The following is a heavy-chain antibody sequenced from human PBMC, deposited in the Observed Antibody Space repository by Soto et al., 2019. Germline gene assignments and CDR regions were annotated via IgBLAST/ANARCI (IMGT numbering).Heavy chain of an antibody. D-gene: IGHD5-18*01. J-gene: IGHJ6*02. Sequence: GASVKVSCKVSGYTLTELSMHWVRQAPGKGLEWMGGFDPEDGETIYAQKFQGRVTMTEDTSTDTAYMELSSLRSEDTAVYYCATGRPEEHGYGHYYYYGMDVWGQGTTVTVSS. CDR1: GYTLTELS. CDR3: ATGRPEEHGYGHYYYYGMDV. CDR2: FDPEDGET. V-gene: IGHV1-24*01.